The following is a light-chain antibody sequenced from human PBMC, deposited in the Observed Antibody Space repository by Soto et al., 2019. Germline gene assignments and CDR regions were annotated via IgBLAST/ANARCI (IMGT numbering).Light chain of an antibody. CDR2: DKI. J-gene: IGLJ2*01. V-gene: IGLV1-51*01. CDR3: GTWDSSLSGGV. Sequence: QSVLTQPHSVSAVPEPTVTISCSGSDSNIGTRNVCWYRQRPGTAHKLLIYDKIKLPSGIPDRFAASKSGTSATLAIPGLQAGDEADYYCGTWDSSLSGGVFGGGTKVTVL. CDR1: DSNIGTRN.